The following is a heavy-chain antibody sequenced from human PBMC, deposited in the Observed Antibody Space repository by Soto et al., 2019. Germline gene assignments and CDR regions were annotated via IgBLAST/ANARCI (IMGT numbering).Heavy chain of an antibody. J-gene: IGHJ6*02. D-gene: IGHD3-10*01. CDR3: LRSQGPTMTHMVRASYGMDV. Sequence: SVKVSCKASGGTFSSYAISWVRQAPGQGLEWMGGIIPIFGTANYARKFQGRVPITADESTGTAYMELSSLRAEDTAVYYCLRSQGPTMTHMVRASYGMDVWGQVPTVTVSS. CDR1: GGTFSSYA. CDR2: IIPIFGTA. V-gene: IGHV1-69*13.